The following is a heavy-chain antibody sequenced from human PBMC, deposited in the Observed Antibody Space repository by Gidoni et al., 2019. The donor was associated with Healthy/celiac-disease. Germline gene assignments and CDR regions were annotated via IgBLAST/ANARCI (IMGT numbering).Heavy chain of an antibody. J-gene: IGHJ6*02. CDR2: INPNSGGT. Sequence: QVQLVQSGAEVKKPGASVKVSCKASGYTFTGYYMHWVRQAPGQGLEWMGWINPNSGGTNYAQKFQGWVTMTRDTSISTAYMELSRLRSDDTAVYYCARDSVEGGSCYLDGCYYYGMDVWGQGTTVTVSS. D-gene: IGHD2-15*01. CDR3: ARDSVEGGSCYLDGCYYYGMDV. CDR1: GYTFTGYY. V-gene: IGHV1-2*04.